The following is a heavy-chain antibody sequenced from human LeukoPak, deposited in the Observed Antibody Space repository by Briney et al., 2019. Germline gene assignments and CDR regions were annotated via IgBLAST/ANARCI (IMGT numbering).Heavy chain of an antibody. J-gene: IGHJ5*02. CDR1: GCTFTGYY. Sequence: ASVKVSCKASGCTFTGYYIHWVRQAPGQGLECVGWINPNSGGTNYAQKFQGRVTMTRDTSISTAYMELSRLRSDDTAVYYCARGGSGSYFSWLDPWGQGTLVTVSS. V-gene: IGHV1-2*02. D-gene: IGHD3-10*01. CDR2: INPNSGGT. CDR3: ARGGSGSYFSWLDP.